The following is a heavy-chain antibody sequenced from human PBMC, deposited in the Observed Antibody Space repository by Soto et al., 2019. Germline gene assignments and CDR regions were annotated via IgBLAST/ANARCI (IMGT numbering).Heavy chain of an antibody. CDR2: IYYTGDA. CDR1: GDSFTNHY. CDR3: ARGGEGLDV. D-gene: IGHD3-16*01. J-gene: IGHJ6*02. Sequence: TSATLSLTCSVSGDSFTNHYWSWIRQAPGKGLEWIGYIYYTGDAKYTSSLQSRVTISVDAPKRQVSLSLTSVTAADTAIYYCARGGEGLDVWGPGTAVTVSS. V-gene: IGHV4-59*11.